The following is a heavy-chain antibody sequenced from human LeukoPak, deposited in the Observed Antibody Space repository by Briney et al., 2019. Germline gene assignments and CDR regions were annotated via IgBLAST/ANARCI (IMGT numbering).Heavy chain of an antibody. J-gene: IGHJ4*02. CDR1: GFTFSSYS. V-gene: IGHV3-21*01. CDR3: ARGTHLAYCGGDCPYYFDY. Sequence: GGSLRLSCAASGFTFSSYSMNWVRQAPGKGLEWVSSISSSSSYIYYADSVKGRFTISRDNAKNSLYLQMNSLRAEDTAVYYCARGTHLAYCGGDCPYYFDYWGQGTLVTVSS. CDR2: ISSSSSYI. D-gene: IGHD2-21*02.